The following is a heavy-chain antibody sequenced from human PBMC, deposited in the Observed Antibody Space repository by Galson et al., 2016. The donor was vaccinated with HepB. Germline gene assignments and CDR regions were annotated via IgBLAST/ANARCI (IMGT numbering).Heavy chain of an antibody. J-gene: IGHJ4*02. CDR3: AHSLLGPRGLDY. CDR1: GFSLSTNGVG. V-gene: IGHV2-5*02. Sequence: PALVKPTQTLTLTCTFSGFSLSTNGVGVAWIRQPPGKALEWLAIMFWDDDEHHSPSLKSRLTISKDTSKNQVVLTMTNMDPVDTGTDYCAHSLLGPRGLDYWGQGILVTVPS. D-gene: IGHD7-27*01. CDR2: MFWDDDE.